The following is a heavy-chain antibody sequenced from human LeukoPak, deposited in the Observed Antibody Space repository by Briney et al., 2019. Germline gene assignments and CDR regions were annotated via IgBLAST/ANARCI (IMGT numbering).Heavy chain of an antibody. CDR1: GYTFAIYG. J-gene: IGHJ5*02. D-gene: IGHD2-21*02. Sequence: ASVKVSFKASGYTFAIYGINWVRQAPGQGLEWMAWISPYDGDTNYAQNFEGRVTMTTETSTSTAYMELRSLRSDDTAIYYCARDYCTRGGDCYKEDLFDPWGQGTLVTVSS. V-gene: IGHV1-18*01. CDR3: ARDYCTRGGDCYKEDLFDP. CDR2: ISPYDGDT.